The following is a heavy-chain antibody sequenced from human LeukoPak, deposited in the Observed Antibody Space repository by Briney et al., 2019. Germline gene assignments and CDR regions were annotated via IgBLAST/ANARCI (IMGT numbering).Heavy chain of an antibody. CDR1: GITLSHYY. CDR2: ISSSGSTI. J-gene: IGHJ4*02. CDR3: ARVVGATTAGY. Sequence: GGPLTLSCAVCGITLSHYYMSWLRQAPGKGLESVSYISSSGSTIYYPDSVKGRFTISRDNAKNSLYLQMNSLRAEDTAVYYCARVVGATTAGYWGQGTLVTVSS. D-gene: IGHD1-26*01. V-gene: IGHV3-11*01.